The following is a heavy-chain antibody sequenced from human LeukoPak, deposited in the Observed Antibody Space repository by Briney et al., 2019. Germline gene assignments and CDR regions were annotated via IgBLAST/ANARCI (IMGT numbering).Heavy chain of an antibody. CDR1: GFTFDDYG. J-gene: IGHJ4*02. V-gene: IGHV3-20*04. CDR3: ARRITMIVVAGGPKYYFDY. CDR2: INWDGGST. Sequence: GGSLRLSCAASGFTFDDYGMSWVRQAPGKGLEWVSGINWDGGSTGYADSVKGRFTISRDNAKNSLYLQMDSLRAEDTALYYCARRITMIVVAGGPKYYFDYWGQGTLVTVSS. D-gene: IGHD3-22*01.